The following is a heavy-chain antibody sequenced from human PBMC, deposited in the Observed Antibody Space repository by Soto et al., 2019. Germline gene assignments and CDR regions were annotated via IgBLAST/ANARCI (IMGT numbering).Heavy chain of an antibody. D-gene: IGHD5-12*01. J-gene: IGHJ4*02. CDR2: IIPMFGTP. V-gene: IGHV1-69*13. CDR1: GVTFNRQD. CDR3: ATSGGRDGYSFGY. Sequence: ASVKVSCKASGVTFNRQDMRWVRQAPGQGLEWMGGIIPMFGTPHYAEKFQDRVTITADESTGTAYLELSSLTSEDTAVYYCATSGGRDGYSFGYWGPGTLVTVSS.